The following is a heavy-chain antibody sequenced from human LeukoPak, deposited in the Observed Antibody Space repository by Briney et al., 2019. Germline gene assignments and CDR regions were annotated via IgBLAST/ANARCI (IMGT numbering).Heavy chain of an antibody. Sequence: ASVKVSVKASGYTFTSYGISWVRQAPGQGLEWMGWISAYNGNTNYAQKLQGRVTMTTDTSTSTAYMELRSLRSDDTAVYYCARDPIAAAGPYNWFDPWGQGTLVTVSS. CDR1: GYTFTSYG. D-gene: IGHD6-13*01. V-gene: IGHV1-18*01. CDR2: ISAYNGNT. CDR3: ARDPIAAAGPYNWFDP. J-gene: IGHJ5*02.